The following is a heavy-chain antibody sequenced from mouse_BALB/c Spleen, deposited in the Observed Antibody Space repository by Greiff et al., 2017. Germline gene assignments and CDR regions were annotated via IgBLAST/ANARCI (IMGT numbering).Heavy chain of an antibody. J-gene: IGHJ4*01. Sequence: EVTLVESGGGLVQPGGSRKLSCAASGFTFSSFGMHWVRQGPEKGLEWVAYISSGSSTIYYADTVKGRFTISRDNPKNTLFLQMTSLRSEDTAMYYCARAEYYAMDYWGEGTTVTVSS. CDR1: GFTFSSFG. CDR2: ISSGSSTI. CDR3: ARAEYYAMDY. V-gene: IGHV5-17*02.